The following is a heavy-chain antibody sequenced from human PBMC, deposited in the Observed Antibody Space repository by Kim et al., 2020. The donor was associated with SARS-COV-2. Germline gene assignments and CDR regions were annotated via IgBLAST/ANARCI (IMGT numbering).Heavy chain of an antibody. Sequence: ASVKVSCKASGYTFTSYDINWVRQATGQGLEWMGWMNPNSGNTGYAQKFQGRVTMTRNTSISTAYMELSSLRSEDTAVYYCARPVRVSYSSSALHDYGMDVWGQGTTVTVSS. CDR3: ARPVRVSYSSSALHDYGMDV. CDR1: GYTFTSYD. J-gene: IGHJ6*02. CDR2: MNPNSGNT. V-gene: IGHV1-8*01. D-gene: IGHD6-6*01.